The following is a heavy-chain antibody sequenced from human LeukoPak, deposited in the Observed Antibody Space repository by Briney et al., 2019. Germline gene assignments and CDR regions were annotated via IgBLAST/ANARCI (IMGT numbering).Heavy chain of an antibody. CDR3: AKERHWGYSYGYFDY. V-gene: IGHV3-30*18. Sequence: GRSLRHSCAASGFTFSSYGMHWVRQAPGKGLEWVAVISYDGSNKYYADSVKGRFTISRDNSKNTLYLQMNSLRAEDTAVYYCAKERHWGYSYGYFDYWGQGTLVTVSS. J-gene: IGHJ4*02. CDR1: GFTFSSYG. CDR2: ISYDGSNK. D-gene: IGHD5-18*01.